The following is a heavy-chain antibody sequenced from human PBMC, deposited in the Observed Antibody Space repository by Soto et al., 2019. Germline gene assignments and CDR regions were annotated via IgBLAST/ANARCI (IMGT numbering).Heavy chain of an antibody. CDR1: GFTLTSYG. V-gene: IGHV3-23*01. CDR3: AKDGKTVGIHYYGMDV. Sequence: EVQLLESGGGLVQPGGSLRLSCEVSGFTLTSYGMNWVRQAPDKGLEWVSTVGRGGDTYYADSVKGRFIISRDNSKNTLFLQMNSLRAEDTALYFCAKDGKTVGIHYYGMDVWGQGTTVTVSS. D-gene: IGHD1-1*01. CDR2: VGRGGDT. J-gene: IGHJ6*02.